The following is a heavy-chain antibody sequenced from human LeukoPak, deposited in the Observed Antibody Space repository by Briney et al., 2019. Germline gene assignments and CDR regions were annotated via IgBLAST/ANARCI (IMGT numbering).Heavy chain of an antibody. V-gene: IGHV3-30*02. J-gene: IGHJ4*02. CDR1: GFTFSSYG. CDR3: TKDYHSNYEMDYFDY. CDR2: IRYDGSNK. D-gene: IGHD4-11*01. Sequence: PGGSLRLSCAASGFTFSSYGMHWVRQAPGKGLEWVAFIRYDGSNKYYADSVKGRFTISRDNSKNTLYLQMNSLRAEDTAVYYCTKDYHSNYEMDYFDYWGQGTLVTVSS.